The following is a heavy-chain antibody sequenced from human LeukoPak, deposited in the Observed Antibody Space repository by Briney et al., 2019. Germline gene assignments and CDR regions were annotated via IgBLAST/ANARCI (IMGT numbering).Heavy chain of an antibody. CDR1: GFTFSSYA. Sequence: GGSLRLSCAASGFTFSSYAMSWVCQAPGKGLEWVSAISGSGGSTYYADSVKGRFTISRDNSKNTLYLQMNSLRAEDTAVYYCAKDATRYCSGGSCYPVDYYYGMDVWGQGTTVTVSS. CDR3: AKDATRYCSGGSCYPVDYYYGMDV. D-gene: IGHD2-15*01. J-gene: IGHJ6*02. V-gene: IGHV3-23*01. CDR2: ISGSGGST.